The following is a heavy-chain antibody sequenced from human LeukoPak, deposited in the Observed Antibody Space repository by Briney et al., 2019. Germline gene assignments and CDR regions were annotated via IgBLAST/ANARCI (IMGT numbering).Heavy chain of an antibody. CDR3: ARDPSGSYPDY. D-gene: IGHD1-26*01. V-gene: IGHV1-46*01. Sequence: GASVXXXCKASXYTFTSYYMHWVRQAPGQGVEGMGIINPSGGSTSYAQKFQGRVTMTRETSTSTVYMELSSLRSEDTAVYYCARDPSGSYPDYWGQGTLVTVSS. J-gene: IGHJ4*02. CDR1: XYTFTSYY. CDR2: INPSGGST.